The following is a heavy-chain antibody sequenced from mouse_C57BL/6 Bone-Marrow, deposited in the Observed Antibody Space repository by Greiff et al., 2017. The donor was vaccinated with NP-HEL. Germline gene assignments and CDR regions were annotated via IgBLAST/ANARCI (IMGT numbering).Heavy chain of an antibody. CDR1: GFTFSDYG. CDR3: ARHVSYYGSSYWYFDV. D-gene: IGHD1-1*01. CDR2: ISNLAYSI. J-gene: IGHJ1*03. V-gene: IGHV5-15*01. Sequence: EVKVVESGGGLVQPGGSLKLSCAASGFTFSDYGMAWVRQAPRKGPEWVAFISNLAYSIYYADTVTGRFTISRENAKNTLYLEMSSLRSEDTAMYYCARHVSYYGSSYWYFDVWGTGTTVTVSS.